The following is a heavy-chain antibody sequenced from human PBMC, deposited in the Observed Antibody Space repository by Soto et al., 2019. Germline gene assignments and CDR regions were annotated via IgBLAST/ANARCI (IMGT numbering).Heavy chain of an antibody. CDR2: IYSGGST. D-gene: IGHD3-10*01. V-gene: IGHV3-53*04. CDR1: GFTVSSNY. Sequence: GGSLRLSCAASGFTVSSNYMSWVRQAPGKGLEWVSVIYSGGSTYYADSVKGRFTISRHNSKNTLYLQMNSLRAEDTAVYYCARVMGYYYGSGSQRGRDYWGQGTLVTVSS. J-gene: IGHJ4*02. CDR3: ARVMGYYYGSGSQRGRDY.